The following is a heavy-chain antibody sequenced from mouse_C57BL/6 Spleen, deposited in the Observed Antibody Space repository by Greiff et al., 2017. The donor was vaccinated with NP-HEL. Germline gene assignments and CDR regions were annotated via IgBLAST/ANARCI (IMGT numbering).Heavy chain of an antibody. CDR3: ARSTAQATSYAMDY. CDR1: GYAFSSYW. J-gene: IGHJ4*01. Sequence: VQLQQSGAELVKPGASVKISCKASGYAFSSYWMNWVKQRPGKGLEWIGQIYPGDGDTNYNGKFKGKATLTADKSSSTAYMQLSSLTSEDSAVYFCARSTAQATSYAMDYWGQGTSVTVSS. D-gene: IGHD3-2*02. CDR2: IYPGDGDT. V-gene: IGHV1-80*01.